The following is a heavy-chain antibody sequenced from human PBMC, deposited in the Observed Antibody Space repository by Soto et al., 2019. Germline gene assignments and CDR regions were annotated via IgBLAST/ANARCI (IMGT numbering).Heavy chain of an antibody. CDR3: AKDRQPDGIWTIDY. CDR2: INGGDGAT. D-gene: IGHD3-9*01. CDR1: GFAFTSYT. Sequence: EVQLLESGGHLVQPGESLRLSCAASGFAFTSYTMNWVRQAPGRGLEWVSAINGGDGATYYADSVKGRFTISRDNSNNVLFLQMDSLRVEDTAAYYCAKDRQPDGIWTIDYWGQGSLFIVSS. J-gene: IGHJ4*02. V-gene: IGHV3-23*01.